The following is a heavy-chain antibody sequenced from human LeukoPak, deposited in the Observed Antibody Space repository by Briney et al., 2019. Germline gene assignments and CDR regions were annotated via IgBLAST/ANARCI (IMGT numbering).Heavy chain of an antibody. D-gene: IGHD1-26*01. J-gene: IGHJ5*02. CDR2: IYYSGST. CDR3: ARGGEGWLLVSRNWFDP. CDR1: GGSISSGDYY. V-gene: IGHV4-30-4*01. Sequence: SETLSLTCTVSGGSISSGDYYWSWIRQPPGKGLEWIGYIYYSGSTYYNPSLKSRVAISVDTSKNQFSLKLSSVTAADTAVYYCARGGEGWLLVSRNWFDPWGQGTLVTVSS.